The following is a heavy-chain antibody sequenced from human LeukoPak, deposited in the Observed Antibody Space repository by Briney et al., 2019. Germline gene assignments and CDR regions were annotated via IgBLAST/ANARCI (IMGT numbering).Heavy chain of an antibody. D-gene: IGHD2/OR15-2a*01. Sequence: SETLSLTCTVSGASISGYYWSWIRQPPGKELEWIGYIYYSGRTDYNPSLKSRVTISEDTSKNQFSLKLNSVTAADTAVYFCARALQDFYYAMDVWGQGTTVTVS. V-gene: IGHV4-59*01. CDR3: ARALQDFYYAMDV. J-gene: IGHJ6*02. CDR1: GASISGYY. CDR2: IYYSGRT.